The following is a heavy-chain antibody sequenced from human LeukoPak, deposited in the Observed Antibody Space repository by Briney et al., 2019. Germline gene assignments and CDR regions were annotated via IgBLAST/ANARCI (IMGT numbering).Heavy chain of an antibody. D-gene: IGHD2-21*02. CDR2: VRDSGLRT. V-gene: IGHV3-23*01. J-gene: IGHJ4*02. CDR3: VKARMPHCGTDCLES. Sequence: GGSLRLSCAASGFTFSSHAMAWVRQAPGKGLEWVSAVRDSGLRTFYADSVTGRFAISRDNSRNTVFLQMNSLRAEDTAVYYCVKARMPHCGTDCLESWGQGTLVTVSS. CDR1: GFTFSSHA.